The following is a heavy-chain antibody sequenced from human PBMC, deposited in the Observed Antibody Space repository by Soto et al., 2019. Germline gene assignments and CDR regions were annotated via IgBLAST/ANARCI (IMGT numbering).Heavy chain of an antibody. Sequence: GGSLRLSCAASGFTFSSYAMSWVRQAPGKGLEWVSAISGSGGSTYYADSVKGRFTISRDNSKNTLYLQMNSLRAEDTAVYYCAKDFRWQQLTPTDYWGQGTLVTVSS. V-gene: IGHV3-23*01. CDR3: AKDFRWQQLTPTDY. D-gene: IGHD6-13*01. J-gene: IGHJ4*02. CDR2: ISGSGGST. CDR1: GFTFSSYA.